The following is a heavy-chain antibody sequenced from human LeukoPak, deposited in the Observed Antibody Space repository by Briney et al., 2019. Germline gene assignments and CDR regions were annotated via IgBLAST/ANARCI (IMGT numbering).Heavy chain of an antibody. J-gene: IGHJ4*02. CDR1: GGSFSGYY. CDR3: ARHSTFFGVVIIKGRVRGPFDY. CDR2: INHSGST. D-gene: IGHD3-3*01. Sequence: WETLSLTSAVYGGSFSGYYWSWIRQPPGKGLEWIGEINHSGSTNYNPSLKSRVTISVDTSKNQFSLKLSSVTAADTAVYYCARHSTFFGVVIIKGRVRGPFDYWGQGTLVTVSS. V-gene: IGHV4-34*01.